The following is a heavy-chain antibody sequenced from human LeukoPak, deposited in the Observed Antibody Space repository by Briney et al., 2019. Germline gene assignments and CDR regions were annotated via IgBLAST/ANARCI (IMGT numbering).Heavy chain of an antibody. J-gene: IGHJ1*01. V-gene: IGHV4-59*01. Sequence: SETLSLTCTVSGGSISSYYWSWIRQPPGKGLEWIGYIYYSGSTNYNPSLKSRVTISVDTSKNQFSLKVTSVTAADTAVYYCARDEGGSYNGHFQYWGQGTLVTVSS. CDR3: ARDEGGSYNGHFQY. CDR1: GGSISSYY. D-gene: IGHD1-26*01. CDR2: IYYSGST.